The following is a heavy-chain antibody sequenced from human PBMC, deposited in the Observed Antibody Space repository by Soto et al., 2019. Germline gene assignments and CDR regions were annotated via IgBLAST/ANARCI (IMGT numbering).Heavy chain of an antibody. CDR3: ARGTMIVVVTTTDYFDY. V-gene: IGHV4-61*01. Sequence: SETLSLTCTVSGGSVSSGSYYWSWIRQPPGKGLERIGYIYYSGSTNYNPSLKSRVTISVDTSKNQFSLKLSSVTAADTAVYYCARGTMIVVVTTTDYFDYWGQGTLVTVSS. CDR1: GGSVSSGSYY. J-gene: IGHJ4*02. CDR2: IYYSGST. D-gene: IGHD3-22*01.